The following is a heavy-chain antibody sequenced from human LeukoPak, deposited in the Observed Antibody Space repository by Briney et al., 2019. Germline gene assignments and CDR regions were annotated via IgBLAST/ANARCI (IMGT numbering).Heavy chain of an antibody. Sequence: SETLSLTCTVSGGSISSYYWSWIRQPPGKGLEWIGYIYYSGSTNYNPSLKSRVTISVDTSKNQFSLKLSSVTAADTAVYYCARGLAGDASGPYYYYYYYMDVWGKGTTVTVSS. J-gene: IGHJ6*03. V-gene: IGHV4-59*01. CDR1: GGSISSYY. D-gene: IGHD6-19*01. CDR3: ARGLAGDASGPYYYYYYYMDV. CDR2: IYYSGST.